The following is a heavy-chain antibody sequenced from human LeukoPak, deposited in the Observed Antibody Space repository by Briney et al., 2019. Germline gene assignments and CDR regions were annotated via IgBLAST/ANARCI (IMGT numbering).Heavy chain of an antibody. CDR1: GYTFTTYG. CDR3: ARDRDRMVQGVTALFDY. Sequence: ASVKVSCKTSGYTFTTYGISWVRQAPGQGLEWMGWISGSNSNTKYAQKVQGRVTMTTDTSTTTAYMEVRSLRSDDTAVYYCARDRDRMVQGVTALFDYWGQGTLVTVSS. V-gene: IGHV1-18*04. CDR2: ISGSNSNT. D-gene: IGHD3-10*01. J-gene: IGHJ4*02.